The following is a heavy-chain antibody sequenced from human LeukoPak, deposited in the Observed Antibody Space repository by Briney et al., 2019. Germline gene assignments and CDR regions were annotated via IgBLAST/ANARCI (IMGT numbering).Heavy chain of an antibody. J-gene: IGHJ4*02. CDR1: GGSISSGSYY. CDR2: IYTSGST. Sequence: SETLSLTCTVSGGSISSGSYYWSWIRQPAGKGLEWIGRIYTSGSTNYNPSLKSRVTISVDTSKNQFSLKLRSVTAADTAVYYCARLTQVFGYSYHFDYWGQGTLVTVSS. CDR3: ARLTQVFGYSYHFDY. V-gene: IGHV4-61*02. D-gene: IGHD5-18*01.